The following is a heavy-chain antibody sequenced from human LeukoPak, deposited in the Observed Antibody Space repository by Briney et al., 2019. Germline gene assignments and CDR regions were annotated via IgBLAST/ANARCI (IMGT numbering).Heavy chain of an antibody. CDR1: GFTVSSNY. Sequence: PGASLRLSCAASGFTVSSNYMSWVRQAPGKGLEWVGRIKSKTDGGTTDYAAPVKGRFTISRDDSKNTLYLQMNSLKTEDTAVYYCTTALWFGELGYRYYFDYWGQGTLVTVSS. D-gene: IGHD3-10*01. J-gene: IGHJ4*02. CDR3: TTALWFGELGYRYYFDY. V-gene: IGHV3-15*01. CDR2: IKSKTDGGTT.